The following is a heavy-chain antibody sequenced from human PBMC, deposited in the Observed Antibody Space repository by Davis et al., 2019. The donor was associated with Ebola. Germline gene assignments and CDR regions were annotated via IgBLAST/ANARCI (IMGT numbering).Heavy chain of an antibody. J-gene: IGHJ6*02. Sequence: GESLKISCAASGFTVSSNYMSWVRQAPGKGLEWVSVIYSGGSTYYADSVKGRFTISRDNSKNTLYLQMNSLRAEDTAVYYCARVGLVPAADYYYYGMDVWGQGTTVTVSS. CDR3: ARVGLVPAADYYYYGMDV. V-gene: IGHV3-66*01. D-gene: IGHD2-2*01. CDR1: GFTVSSNY. CDR2: IYSGGST.